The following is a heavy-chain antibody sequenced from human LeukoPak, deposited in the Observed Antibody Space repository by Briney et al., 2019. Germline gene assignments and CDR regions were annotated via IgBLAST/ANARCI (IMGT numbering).Heavy chain of an antibody. CDR3: AKRASGGYYYFDH. J-gene: IGHJ4*02. CDR2: IFGSGDST. Sequence: GGSLRLSCAASGFTFSSYAMTWVRQAPGKGLEWVSSIFGSGDSTYYTDSVKGRFTISRDNSKNTLYLQMNSLRAEDTAVYYCAKRASGGYYYFDHWGQGTLVTVSS. D-gene: IGHD3-10*01. CDR1: GFTFSSYA. V-gene: IGHV3-23*01.